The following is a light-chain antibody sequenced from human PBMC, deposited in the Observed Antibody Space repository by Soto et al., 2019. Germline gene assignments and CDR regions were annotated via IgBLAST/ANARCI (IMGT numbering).Light chain of an antibody. Sequence: EIVLTQSPGTLSLSPGERATLSCRASQSVSSNYLAWYQQKPGQAPRLLIYGASSRATGIPDRFSGSGSGTDFTLTISGLEPEDFAVYYCQQYGSSPRTFGKGPKVEIK. CDR2: GAS. J-gene: IGKJ1*01. V-gene: IGKV3-20*01. CDR3: QQYGSSPRT. CDR1: QSVSSNY.